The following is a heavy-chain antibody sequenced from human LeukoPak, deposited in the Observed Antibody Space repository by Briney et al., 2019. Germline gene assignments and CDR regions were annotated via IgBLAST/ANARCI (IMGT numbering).Heavy chain of an antibody. CDR1: GFTFSSYG. Sequence: PGGSLRLSCAASGFTFSSYGMHWVRQAPGKGLEWVAVIWYDGSNKYYADSVKGRFTISRDNSKNTLYLQMNSLRAEDTAVYYCARQQGYSIGWVDYWGQGTLVTVSS. J-gene: IGHJ4*02. CDR3: ARQQGYSIGWVDY. CDR2: IWYDGSNK. V-gene: IGHV3-30*19. D-gene: IGHD6-25*01.